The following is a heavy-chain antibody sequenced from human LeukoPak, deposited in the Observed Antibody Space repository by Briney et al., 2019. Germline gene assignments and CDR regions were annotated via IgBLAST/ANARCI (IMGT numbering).Heavy chain of an antibody. CDR2: ISAYNGNT. CDR1: GYTFTSYG. Sequence: GASVKVSCKASGYTFTSYGISWVRQAPGQGGEWMGWISAYNGNTNYAQKLQGGVTVTTETSTSTAYMELSSLRSEDTAVYYCAREADGWDVWGKGTTVTVSS. CDR3: AREADGWDV. V-gene: IGHV1-18*01. J-gene: IGHJ6*04.